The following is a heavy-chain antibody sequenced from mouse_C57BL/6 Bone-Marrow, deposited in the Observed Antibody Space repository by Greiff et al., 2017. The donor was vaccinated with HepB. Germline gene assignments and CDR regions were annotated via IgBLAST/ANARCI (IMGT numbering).Heavy chain of an antibody. V-gene: IGHV5-4*01. CDR1: GFTFSSYA. J-gene: IGHJ2*01. D-gene: IGHD4-1*01. CDR3: ARDWDVLDY. CDR2: ISDGGSYT. Sequence: EVMLVESGGGLVKPGGSLKLSCVASGFTFSSYAMSWVRQTPEKRLEWVATISDGGSYTYYPDNVKGRFTISRDNAKNNLYLQMSHLKSEDTAMYYCARDWDVLDYWGQGTTLTVSS.